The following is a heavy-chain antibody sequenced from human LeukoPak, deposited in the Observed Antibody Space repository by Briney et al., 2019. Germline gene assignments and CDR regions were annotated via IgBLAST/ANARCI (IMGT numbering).Heavy chain of an antibody. CDR2: ISHDGRND. CDR1: RFIFSNFD. V-gene: IGHV3-30*03. Sequence: PGGSLRLSCAASRFIFSNFDLHWVRQAPGKGLGWVAVISHDGRNDFYGDSVKGRFTISRDNSQNTLYLQMNSLRAEDTAVYYCARGGYYAMDVWGQGTTVTVSS. CDR3: ARGGYYAMDV. J-gene: IGHJ6*02.